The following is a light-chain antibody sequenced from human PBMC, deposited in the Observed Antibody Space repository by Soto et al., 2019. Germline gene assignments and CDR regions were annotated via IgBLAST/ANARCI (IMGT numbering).Light chain of an antibody. CDR3: QHYSTWLWT. V-gene: IGKV3-15*01. Sequence: EIVMTQSPATLSVYPGERATLSCRASQSVSSKLAWYQQKPGQGPRLLIYGASTRATGIPARFSGSGSGTEFTLTISSLQSEDFAVYYCQHYSTWLWTFGQGTKVAIK. CDR2: GAS. J-gene: IGKJ1*01. CDR1: QSVSSK.